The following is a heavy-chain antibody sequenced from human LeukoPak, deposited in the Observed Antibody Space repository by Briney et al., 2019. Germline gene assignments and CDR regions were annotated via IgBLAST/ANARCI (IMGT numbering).Heavy chain of an antibody. J-gene: IGHJ4*02. CDR2: TYYRSKWYN. D-gene: IGHD2-2*01. Sequence: RHCPIKKHKWLGRTYYRSKWYNDYAVSVKSRITINPDTSKNQFSLQLNSVTPEDTAVYYCARDMSSCSSTSCYVDLDYWGQGTLVTVSS. CDR3: ARDMSSCSSTSCYVDLDY. V-gene: IGHV6-1*01.